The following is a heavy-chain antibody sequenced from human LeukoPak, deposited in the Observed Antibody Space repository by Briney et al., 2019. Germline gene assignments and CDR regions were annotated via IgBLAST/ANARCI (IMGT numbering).Heavy chain of an antibody. J-gene: IGHJ1*01. CDR3: AKNVLGYYYDTSGYFQH. Sequence: GGSLRLSCAASGFTFSSYGMHWVRKAPGKGLEWVAIIGYDGSNRYYADSVKGRFTISRDNSKNTLYLQMNSLRAEDTAVYYCAKNVLGYYYDTSGYFQHWGQGALVIVSS. V-gene: IGHV3-30*02. CDR1: GFTFSSYG. CDR2: IGYDGSNR. D-gene: IGHD3-22*01.